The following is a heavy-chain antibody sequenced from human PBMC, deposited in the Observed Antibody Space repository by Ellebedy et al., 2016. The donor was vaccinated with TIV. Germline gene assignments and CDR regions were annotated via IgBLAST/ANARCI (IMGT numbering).Heavy chain of an antibody. CDR1: GFTFSSYD. CDR3: ARVRFGDTAVDY. J-gene: IGHJ4*03. V-gene: IGHV3-13*01. CDR2: IGTAGDT. D-gene: IGHD2-21*01. Sequence: GGSLRLSCAASGFTFSSYDMHWVRQGTGKGLEWVSAIGTAGDTYYRGSVKGRFTISRENAKNSLYLQITSLRAEDTAVYYCARVRFGDTAVDYWGQGTLVTVSS.